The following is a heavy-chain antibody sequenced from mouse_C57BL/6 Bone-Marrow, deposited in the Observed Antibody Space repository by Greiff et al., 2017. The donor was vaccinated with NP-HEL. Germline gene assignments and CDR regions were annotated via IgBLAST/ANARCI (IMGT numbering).Heavy chain of an antibody. CDR2: IHPNSGST. J-gene: IGHJ1*03. Sequence: VQLQQPGAELVKPGASVKLSCKASGYTFTSYWMHWVKQRPGQGLEWIGMIHPNSGSTNYNEKFKSKATLTVDKSSSTAYMQLSSLTSEDSAVYYCARYDGSSYPNWYFDVWGTVTTVTVSS. D-gene: IGHD1-1*01. V-gene: IGHV1-64*01. CDR1: GYTFTSYW. CDR3: ARYDGSSYPNWYFDV.